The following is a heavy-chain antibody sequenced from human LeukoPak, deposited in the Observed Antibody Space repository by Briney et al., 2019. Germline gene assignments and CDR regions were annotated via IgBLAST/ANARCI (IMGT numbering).Heavy chain of an antibody. CDR2: INSDATST. CDR3: ASPHYYYDSSGYYLN. CDR1: GVSSSSYW. D-gene: IGHD3-22*01. V-gene: IGHV3-74*01. J-gene: IGHJ4*02. Sequence: GGSRRPSCAAAGVSSSSYWMRCVRQAPGEGRVWVSRINSDATSTSYADSVQGRFTLSRDNAMNTLSLQMTSLRAEDTAVYYCASPHYYYDSSGYYLNWGQGTLLTASS.